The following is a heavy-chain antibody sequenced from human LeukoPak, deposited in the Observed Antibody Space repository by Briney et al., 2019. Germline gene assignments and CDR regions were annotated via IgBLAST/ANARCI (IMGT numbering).Heavy chain of an antibody. V-gene: IGHV1-8*01. D-gene: IGHD3-10*01. J-gene: IGHJ5*02. CDR2: MNPNSGNT. CDR1: GYTFTSYD. CDR3: ARRAPYRYYYGSGNPFDP. Sequence: GASVKVSCKASGYTFTSYDINWVRQATGQGLEWMGWMNPNSGNTGYAQKFQGRVAMTRNTSISTAYMELSSPRSEDTAVYYCARRAPYRYYYGSGNPFDPWGQGTLVTVSS.